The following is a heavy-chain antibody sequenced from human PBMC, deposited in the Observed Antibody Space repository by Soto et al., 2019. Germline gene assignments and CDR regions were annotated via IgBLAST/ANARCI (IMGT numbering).Heavy chain of an antibody. V-gene: IGHV4-31*03. CDR1: GGSIRSGGYY. CDR2: IYYSGST. J-gene: IGHJ4*02. D-gene: IGHD2-2*01. Sequence: SETLSLTCTVSGGSIRSGGYYWSWIRQHPGKGLEWIGYIYYSGSTYYNPSLKSRVTISVDTSKNQFSLKLSSVTAADTAVYYCATLAIYCSSTSCLDYWGQGTLVTVSS. CDR3: ATLAIYCSSTSCLDY.